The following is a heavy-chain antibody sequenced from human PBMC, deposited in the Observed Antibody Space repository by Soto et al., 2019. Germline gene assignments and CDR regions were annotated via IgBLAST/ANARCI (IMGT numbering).Heavy chain of an antibody. V-gene: IGHV4-59*08. CDR3: ARHPTYYYGSRNWFDP. J-gene: IGHJ5*02. Sequence: ETLSLTCTVSGGSISSYYWSWIRQPPGKGLEWIGYIYYSGSTNYNPSLKSRVTISVDTSKNQFSLKLSSVTAADTAVYYCARHPTYYYGSRNWFDPWGQGTLVTVSS. D-gene: IGHD3-10*01. CDR1: GGSISSYY. CDR2: IYYSGST.